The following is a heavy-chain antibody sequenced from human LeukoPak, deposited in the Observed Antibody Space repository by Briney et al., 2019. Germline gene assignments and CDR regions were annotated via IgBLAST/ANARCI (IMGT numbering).Heavy chain of an antibody. CDR3: ARDWGYQLLKGMDV. V-gene: IGHV3-33*01. D-gene: IGHD2-2*01. CDR1: GVTFSSYG. J-gene: IGHJ6*02. CDR2: IWYDGSNK. Sequence: PGGSLRLSCAASGVTFSSYGMHWVRQAPGKGLEGGGVIWYDGSNKYYADSVKGRVTISRDNSKNTLYLHMNSLRAEDTAVYYCARDWGYQLLKGMDVWGQGTTVTVSS.